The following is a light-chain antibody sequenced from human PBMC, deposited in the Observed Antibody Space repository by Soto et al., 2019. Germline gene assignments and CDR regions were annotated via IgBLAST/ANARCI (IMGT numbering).Light chain of an antibody. CDR1: QSVSNN. Sequence: EIVMTQSPATLSVSPGQRATLSCRASQSVSNNLAWYQQKPGQAPRLLIYGASTRATGIPARLSGSGSGTEFTLTISSLQSEDFAVYYCQQYSNWPPVTFGGGSKVEIK. J-gene: IGKJ4*01. V-gene: IGKV3-15*01. CDR3: QQYSNWPPVT. CDR2: GAS.